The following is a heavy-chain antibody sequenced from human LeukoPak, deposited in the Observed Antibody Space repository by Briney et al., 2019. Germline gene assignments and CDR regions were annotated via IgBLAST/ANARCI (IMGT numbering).Heavy chain of an antibody. CDR3: ARDGSYYGGYYFDS. V-gene: IGHV3-21*01. CDR2: ITGTSSYI. J-gene: IGHJ4*02. D-gene: IGHD1-26*01. CDR1: GFTFRPYT. Sequence: GGSLTLSCAVSGFTFRPYTMNWVRQPPGKGLEWVASITGTSSYIYYADSVKGRFTISRDDAKNSLSLHMNSLRAEDTAVYYCARDGSYYGGYYFDSWGLGTLVTVSS.